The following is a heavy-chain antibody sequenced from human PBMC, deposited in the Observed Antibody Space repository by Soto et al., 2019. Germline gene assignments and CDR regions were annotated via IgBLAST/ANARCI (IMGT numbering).Heavy chain of an antibody. J-gene: IGHJ4*02. CDR2: INPNGGST. V-gene: IGHV1-46*01. D-gene: IGHD2-15*01. Sequence: QVQLVQSGAEVKRPGASVKVSCKASGYTFTTYYMHWVRQAPGLGLEWLGIINPNGGSTTYAQKFQGTVTMTRDTSTSTVYLELSSLRSEETAVYYCARAGYCSGGTCFHGNCDYWGQGTLVTVSA. CDR3: ARAGYCSGGTCFHGNCDY. CDR1: GYTFTTYY.